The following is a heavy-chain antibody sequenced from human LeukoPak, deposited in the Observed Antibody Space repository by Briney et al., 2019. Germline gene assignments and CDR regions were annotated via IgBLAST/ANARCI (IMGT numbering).Heavy chain of an antibody. CDR3: ARHIALAGLFDY. V-gene: IGHV4-39*01. CDR1: GGSISSSSYY. J-gene: IGHJ4*02. Sequence: SETLSLTCTVSGGSISSSSYYWGWIRQPPGKGLEWIGSIYYSGSTYYNPSLKSRVTISVDTSKNQFSLKLSSVTAADTAVYYCARHIALAGLFDYWGQGTLVTVSS. CDR2: IYYSGST. D-gene: IGHD6-19*01.